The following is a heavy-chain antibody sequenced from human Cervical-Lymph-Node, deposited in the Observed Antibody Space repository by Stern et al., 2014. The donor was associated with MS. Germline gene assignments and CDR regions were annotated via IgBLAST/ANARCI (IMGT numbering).Heavy chain of an antibody. CDR1: GGTFSTYA. CDR2: VIPIFGGA. D-gene: IGHD3-9*01. CDR3: ARGWSYDILTGYSY. V-gene: IGHV1-69*01. J-gene: IGHJ4*02. Sequence: QMQLVQSGAEVKKPGSSVKVSCKASGGTFSTYAISWVRQAPGQGLEWMGGVIPIFGGANYAQKFQGRVTINAADSTSTAYMELSSLRSEDTAVYYCARGWSYDILTGYSYWGQGTLVTVSS.